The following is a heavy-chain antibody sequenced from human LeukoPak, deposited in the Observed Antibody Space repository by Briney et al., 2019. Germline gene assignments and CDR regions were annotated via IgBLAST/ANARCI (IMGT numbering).Heavy chain of an antibody. CDR2: ISAYNGNT. Sequence: ASVTVSCTASGYTFTSYGISWVRQAPGQGLEWMGWISAYNGNTNYAQKLQGRVTMTTDTSTSTAYMELRSLRSDDTAVYYCARDNSAGTTMMHWWFAPWGQGTLVTVSS. CDR1: GYTFTSYG. CDR3: ARDNSAGTTMMHWWFAP. V-gene: IGHV1-18*01. J-gene: IGHJ5*02. D-gene: IGHD1-1*01.